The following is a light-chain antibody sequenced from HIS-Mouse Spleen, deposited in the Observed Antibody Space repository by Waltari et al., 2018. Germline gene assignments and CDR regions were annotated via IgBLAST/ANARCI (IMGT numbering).Light chain of an antibody. CDR2: EGS. Sequence: QSALTQPASVSGSPGKSITISCTGTSSDVVSYNLVPWYQQHPGKAPKLMIYEGSKRPSGVSNRFSGSKSGNTASLTISGLQAEDEADYYCCSYAGSSTWVFGGGTKLTVL. V-gene: IGLV2-23*01. J-gene: IGLJ3*02. CDR3: CSYAGSSTWV. CDR1: SSDVVSYNL.